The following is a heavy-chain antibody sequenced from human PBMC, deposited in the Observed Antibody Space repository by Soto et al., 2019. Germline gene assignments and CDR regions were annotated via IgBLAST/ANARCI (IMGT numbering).Heavy chain of an antibody. Sequence: GGSLRLSCAASGFTFSSYWMSWVRQAPGKGLEWVANIKQDGSEKYYVDSVKGRFTISRDNAKNSLYLQMNSLRAEDTAVYYCARDPGLYSGSYYDYWGQGTLVTVSS. D-gene: IGHD1-26*01. CDR2: IKQDGSEK. CDR1: GFTFSSYW. V-gene: IGHV3-7*05. CDR3: ARDPGLYSGSYYDY. J-gene: IGHJ4*02.